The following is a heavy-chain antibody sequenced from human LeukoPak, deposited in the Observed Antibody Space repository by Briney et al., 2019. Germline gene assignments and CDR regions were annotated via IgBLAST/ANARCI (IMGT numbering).Heavy chain of an antibody. Sequence: ASVKVSCKASGGAFSSYATTWVRQAPGQGLEWMGWISANDGKTHYSERHQGRVTMSTDTVTSTAYMELRSLRSDDTAVYYCARELHVERDDYWGQGTLVTVSS. D-gene: IGHD1-1*01. CDR1: GGAFSSYA. V-gene: IGHV1-18*01. J-gene: IGHJ4*02. CDR3: ARELHVERDDY. CDR2: ISANDGKT.